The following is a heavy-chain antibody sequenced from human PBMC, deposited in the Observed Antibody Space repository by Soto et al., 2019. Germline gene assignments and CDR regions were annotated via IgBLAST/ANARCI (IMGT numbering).Heavy chain of an antibody. CDR2: INPKSGGT. CDR3: ARGDSTDCSNGVCSFFYNHDMDV. V-gene: IGHV1-2*04. J-gene: IGHJ6*02. Sequence: ASVKVSCKASGYSFTDYHIHWVRQAPAQGLESLGRINPKSGGTSTAQKFQGWVTMTTDTALSTASMELTRLTPHDAAIYYCARGDSTDCSNGVCSFFYNHDMDVWG. CDR1: GYSFTDYH. D-gene: IGHD2-8*01.